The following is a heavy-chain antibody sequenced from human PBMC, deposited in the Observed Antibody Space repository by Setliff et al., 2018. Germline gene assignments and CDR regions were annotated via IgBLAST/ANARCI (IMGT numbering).Heavy chain of an antibody. CDR3: ASSLGSGSYYKSAFDI. CDR1: GYTFTSYA. CDR2: INAGNGNT. Sequence: GASVKVSCKASGYTFTSYAMHWVRQAPGQRLEWMGWINAGNGNTKYSQKFQGRVTITRDTSASTAYMELSSLRSEDTAVYYCASSLGSGSYYKSAFDIWGQGTMVTVS. D-gene: IGHD1-26*01. J-gene: IGHJ3*02. V-gene: IGHV1-3*01.